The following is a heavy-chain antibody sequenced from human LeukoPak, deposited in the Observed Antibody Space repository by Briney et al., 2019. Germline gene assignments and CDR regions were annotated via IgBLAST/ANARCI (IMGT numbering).Heavy chain of an antibody. Sequence: GRSLRLSYAASGFTFGSYEMNWVRQAPGKGLERVSYISSSGSTIYYSDSVKGRFTISRDNAKNSLYLQMNSLRAEDTAVYYCARAVDTWIQLWSPNYYYGMDVWGQGTTVTVSS. CDR2: ISSSGSTI. D-gene: IGHD5-18*01. V-gene: IGHV3-48*03. CDR1: GFTFGSYE. CDR3: ARAVDTWIQLWSPNYYYGMDV. J-gene: IGHJ6*02.